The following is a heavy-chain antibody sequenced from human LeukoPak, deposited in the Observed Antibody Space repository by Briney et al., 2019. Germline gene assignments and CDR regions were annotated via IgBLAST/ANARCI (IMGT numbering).Heavy chain of an antibody. CDR3: ASYLYWWSDLGF. Sequence: PGGSLRLSCAASGFTFSDYWMTWVRQAPGKGLEWLANIKTDGSEKYYMDSVKGRFTISRDNANNSLYLQMNSLRVEDTAVYFCASYLYWWSDLGFWAQGTLVTVSS. CDR2: IKTDGSEK. V-gene: IGHV3-7*01. D-gene: IGHD2-8*02. J-gene: IGHJ4*02. CDR1: GFTFSDYW.